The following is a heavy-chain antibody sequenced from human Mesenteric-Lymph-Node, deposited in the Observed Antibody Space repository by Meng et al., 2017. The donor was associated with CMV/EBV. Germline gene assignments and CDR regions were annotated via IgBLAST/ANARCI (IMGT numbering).Heavy chain of an antibody. Sequence: GESLKISCAASGFTFSSYAMHWVRQAPGKGLEWVAVISYDGSNKYYADSVKGRFTISRDNSKNTLYLQMNSLRAEDTAVYYCARDPGCSGGSCYSGVDYWGQGTLVTVSS. J-gene: IGHJ4*02. CDR3: ARDPGCSGGSCYSGVDY. V-gene: IGHV3-30*04. CDR2: ISYDGSNK. D-gene: IGHD2-15*01. CDR1: GFTFSSYA.